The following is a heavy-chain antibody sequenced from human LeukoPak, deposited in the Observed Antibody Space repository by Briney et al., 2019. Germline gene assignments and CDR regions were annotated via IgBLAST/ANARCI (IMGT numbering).Heavy chain of an antibody. D-gene: IGHD4-17*01. J-gene: IGHJ4*02. V-gene: IGHV3-30*04. CDR2: ISYDGSNK. Sequence: GRSLRLSCAASGFTFSSYAMHWVRQAPGKGLEWVAVISYDGSNKYYADSVKGRFTISGDNSKNTLYLQMNSLRAEDTAVYYCAREFYYGDFHPYFDYWGQGTLVTVSS. CDR1: GFTFSSYA. CDR3: AREFYYGDFHPYFDY.